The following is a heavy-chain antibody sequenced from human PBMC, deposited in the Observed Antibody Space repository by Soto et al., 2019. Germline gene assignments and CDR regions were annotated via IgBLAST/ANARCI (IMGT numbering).Heavy chain of an antibody. D-gene: IGHD5-18*01. J-gene: IGHJ4*02. CDR2: IYSSGST. CDR1: GFTVSNNY. V-gene: IGHV3-53*01. CDR3: ARGYSYTQTVFDY. Sequence: EVQLVESGGGLIQPGGSLRLSCAASGFTVSNNYMTWVRQAPGKGLEWVSFIYSSGSTYYADSVKGRFTISRDNFKNTLYLQMNSLRAEDTAVYYCARGYSYTQTVFDYWGLGTLVTVSS.